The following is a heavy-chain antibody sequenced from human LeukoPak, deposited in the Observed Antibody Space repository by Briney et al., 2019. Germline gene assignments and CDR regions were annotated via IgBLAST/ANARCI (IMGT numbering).Heavy chain of an antibody. V-gene: IGHV1-69*04. CDR3: ARAHPLQYSGSYYYFDY. Sequence: GASVKVSCKASGGTFSSYAISWVRQAPGQGLEWMGRIIPILGIANYAQKFQGRVTITADKSTSTAYMELSSLRSDDTAVYYCARAHPLQYSGSYYYFDYWGQGTLVTVSS. D-gene: IGHD1-26*01. CDR1: GGTFSSYA. J-gene: IGHJ4*02. CDR2: IIPILGIA.